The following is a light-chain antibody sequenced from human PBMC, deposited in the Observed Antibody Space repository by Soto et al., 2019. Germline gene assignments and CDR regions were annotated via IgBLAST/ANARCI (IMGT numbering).Light chain of an antibody. CDR3: QQYNSYSWT. J-gene: IGKJ1*01. V-gene: IGKV1-5*01. Sequence: DIQMTQSPSTLSASVGDRVTITCRASQSISSWLAWYQQTPGKAPKILIYDASSLESGVPSRFRGSGSGTEFTLTISRLQPDDFETYYCQQYNSYSWTFGQGTKVDIK. CDR2: DAS. CDR1: QSISSW.